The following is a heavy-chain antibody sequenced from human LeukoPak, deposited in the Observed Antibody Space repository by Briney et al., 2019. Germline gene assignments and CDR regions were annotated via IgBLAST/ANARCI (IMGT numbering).Heavy chain of an antibody. V-gene: IGHV3-48*03. J-gene: IGHJ4*02. Sequence: GGSLRLSCVGSGLPFSGFELNWVRQAPGKGLEWVSYIKHDGSLKTYADSVKGRFTISRDDMRNSLSLQVNGLRPEDTAIYYCARRFRDWGQGILVTVS. CDR1: GLPFSGFE. D-gene: IGHD5-24*01. CDR2: IKHDGSLK. CDR3: ARRFRD.